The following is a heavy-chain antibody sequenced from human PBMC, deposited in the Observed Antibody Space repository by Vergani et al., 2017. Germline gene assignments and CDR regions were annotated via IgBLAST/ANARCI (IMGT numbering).Heavy chain of an antibody. CDR2: IDPSDSYT. CDR3: ARQVAVXGKWWGPYYYYGMDV. J-gene: IGHJ6*02. D-gene: IGHD6-19*01. V-gene: IGHV5-10-1*01. Sequence: EVQLVQSGAEVKKPGESLRISCKGSGYSFTSYWISWVRQMPGKGLEWMGRIDPSDSYTNYSPSFQGHVTISADKSISTAYLQWSSLKASDTAMYYCARQVAVXGKWWGPYYYYGMDVWGQGTTVTVSS. CDR1: GYSFTSYW.